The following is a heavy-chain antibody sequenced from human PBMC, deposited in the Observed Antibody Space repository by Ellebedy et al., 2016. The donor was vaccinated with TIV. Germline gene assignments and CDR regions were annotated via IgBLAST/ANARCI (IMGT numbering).Heavy chain of an antibody. CDR2: INQVGSET. CDR1: GFSFRSYW. V-gene: IGHV3-7*01. D-gene: IGHD3-16*01. CDR3: ATDGSYGDYRSPTHAFVM. J-gene: IGHJ3*02. Sequence: GGSLRLSCAASGFSFRSYWMSWLRQAPGKGLEWVANINQVGSETYYVDSVKGRFTISRDNAKNSLYLEMNSLRGEDTAVYYCATDGSYGDYRSPTHAFVMWGRGTLVTVSS.